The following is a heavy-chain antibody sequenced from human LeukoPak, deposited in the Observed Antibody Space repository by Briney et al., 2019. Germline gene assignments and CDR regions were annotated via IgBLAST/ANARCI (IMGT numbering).Heavy chain of an antibody. J-gene: IGHJ4*02. CDR2: ISYDGSNK. Sequence: GGSLRPSCAASGFTFSSYGMHWVRQAPGKGLEWVAVISYDGSNKYYADSVKGRFTISRDNSKNTLYLQMNTLRAEDTAVYYCARGRSSSAPYDYWGQGTLVSVSS. CDR3: ARGRSSSAPYDY. D-gene: IGHD6-6*01. CDR1: GFTFSSYG. V-gene: IGHV3-30*03.